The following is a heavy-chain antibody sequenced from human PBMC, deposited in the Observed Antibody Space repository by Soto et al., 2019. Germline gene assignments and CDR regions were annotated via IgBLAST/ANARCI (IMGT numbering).Heavy chain of an antibody. CDR3: ARGMTVAANWFDT. V-gene: IGHV3-30*04. D-gene: IGHD6-19*01. Sequence: GGSLRLSCAASGFTFSSYAMHGVRQAPGKGLEWVAVIAYDGRNKYYADSVKGRFTISRDNAQDSLYLQMYSLRAEDTAMYYCARGMTVAANWFDTWGQGTLVTVSS. CDR2: IAYDGRNK. J-gene: IGHJ5*02. CDR1: GFTFSSYA.